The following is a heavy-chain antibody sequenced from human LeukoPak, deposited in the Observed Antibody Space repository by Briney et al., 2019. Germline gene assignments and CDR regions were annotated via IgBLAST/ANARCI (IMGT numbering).Heavy chain of an antibody. CDR2: ISNSGSSI. J-gene: IGHJ4*02. D-gene: IGHD1-26*01. CDR1: GFTFSDSY. CDR3: ARRWEEFYFDY. V-gene: IGHV3-11*04. Sequence: GGSLRLSCAASGFTFSDSYMTWIRQAPGKGLEWVSYISNSGSSIYYADSVKGRFTISRDNAKNSLYLQMNSLRAEDTAVYHCARRWEEFYFDYWGQGSLVTVSS.